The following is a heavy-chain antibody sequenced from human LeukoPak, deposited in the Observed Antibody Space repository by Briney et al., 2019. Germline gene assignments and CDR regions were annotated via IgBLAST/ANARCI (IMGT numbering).Heavy chain of an antibody. J-gene: IGHJ2*01. Sequence: PSETLSLTCAVSGGSISSGSYYWSWIRQPAGKGLEWIGRIYISGSTNYNPSLKSRVTISVDTSKNQFSLKVRSETAADTAVYYCARAGRPYWYFDLWGRGTLVTVSS. CDR3: ARAGRPYWYFDL. D-gene: IGHD6-6*01. CDR1: GGSISSGSYY. CDR2: IYISGST. V-gene: IGHV4-61*02.